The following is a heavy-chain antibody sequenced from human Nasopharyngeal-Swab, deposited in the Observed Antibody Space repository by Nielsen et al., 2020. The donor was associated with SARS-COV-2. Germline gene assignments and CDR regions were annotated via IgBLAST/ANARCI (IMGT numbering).Heavy chain of an antibody. J-gene: IGHJ4*02. V-gene: IGHV3-21*01. CDR2: IRSSSSYI. CDR1: GFTYSSYS. D-gene: IGHD6-13*01. Sequence: GGSLRLSCAASGFTYSSYSMNWVRQAPGKGLEWVSSIRSSSSYIYYADSVKGRFTIPRDNAKNSLYLQMNSLRAEDTAVYYCARADSSSWYFDYWGQGTLVTVSS. CDR3: ARADSSSWYFDY.